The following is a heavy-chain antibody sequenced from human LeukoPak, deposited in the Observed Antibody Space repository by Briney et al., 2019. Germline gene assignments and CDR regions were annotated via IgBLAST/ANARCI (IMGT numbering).Heavy chain of an antibody. CDR1: GGSISSSNW. Sequence: SGTLSLTCAVSGGSISSSNWWSWVRQPPGKGLEWIGEIYHSGSTNYNPSLKSRVTISVDKSKNQFSLKLSSVTAADTAVYYCARDIVVVVAATRNAFDIWGQGTMVTVSS. D-gene: IGHD2-15*01. J-gene: IGHJ3*02. CDR2: IYHSGST. V-gene: IGHV4-4*02. CDR3: ARDIVVVVAATRNAFDI.